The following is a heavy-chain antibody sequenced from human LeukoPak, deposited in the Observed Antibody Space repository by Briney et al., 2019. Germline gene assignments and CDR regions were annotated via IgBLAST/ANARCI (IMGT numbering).Heavy chain of an antibody. CDR1: GFTFSSYS. CDR2: ISSSSSTI. V-gene: IGHV3-48*01. D-gene: IGHD6-6*01. J-gene: IGHJ4*02. Sequence: GGSLRLSCAASGFTFSSYSMNWVRQAPGKGLEWVSYISSSSSTIHYADSVKGRFTISRDNAKNSLYLQMNSLRAEDTAVYYCARGARGQLVRYWGQGTLVTVSS. CDR3: ARGARGQLVRY.